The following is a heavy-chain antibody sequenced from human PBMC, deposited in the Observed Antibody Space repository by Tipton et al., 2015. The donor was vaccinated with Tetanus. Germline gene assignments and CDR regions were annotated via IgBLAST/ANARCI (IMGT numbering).Heavy chain of an antibody. D-gene: IGHD2-21*01. CDR3: ARERIEAFYYHGLDV. CDR1: GGSITSYY. CDR2: IYQNGDA. V-gene: IGHV4-59*01. J-gene: IGHJ6*02. Sequence: TLSLTCNVSGGSITSYYWYWIRQPPGKGLEWIAYIYQNGDANYNPSLQSRVTISVDTSKNQFSLQLAFVTAADTAIYYCARERIEAFYYHGLDVWGPGTTVTVSS.